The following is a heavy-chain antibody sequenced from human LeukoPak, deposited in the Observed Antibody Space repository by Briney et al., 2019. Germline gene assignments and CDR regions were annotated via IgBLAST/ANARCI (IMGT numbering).Heavy chain of an antibody. V-gene: IGHV1-18*01. CDR3: ATSPPGIAAAGTIPY. CDR2: ISAYNGNT. J-gene: IGHJ4*02. Sequence: ASVKVSCKASGYTFTSYGISWVRQAPGQGLEWMGRISAYNGNTNYAQKLQGRVTMTTDTSTSTAYMELRSLRSDDTAVYYCATSPPGIAAAGTIPYWGQGTLVTVSS. CDR1: GYTFTSYG. D-gene: IGHD6-13*01.